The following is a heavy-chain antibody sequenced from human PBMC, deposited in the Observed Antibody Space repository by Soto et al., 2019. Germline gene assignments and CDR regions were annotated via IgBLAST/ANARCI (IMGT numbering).Heavy chain of an antibody. D-gene: IGHD2-15*01. CDR2: INHSGST. CDR3: ATGRGFALYCSGGSCDSGFDY. CDR1: GGTFSGYY. Sequence: AETLSLTCAVYGGTFSGYYWSWIRQPPGKGLEWIGEINHSGSTNYNPSLKSRVTISVDTSKNQFSLKLSSVTAADTAVYYCATGRGFALYCSGGSCDSGFDYWGQGNMVTVSS. V-gene: IGHV4-34*01. J-gene: IGHJ4*02.